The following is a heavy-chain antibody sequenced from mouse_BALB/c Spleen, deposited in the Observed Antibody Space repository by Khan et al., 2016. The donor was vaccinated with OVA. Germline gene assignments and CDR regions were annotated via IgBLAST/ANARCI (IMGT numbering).Heavy chain of an antibody. CDR1: GFSLTSYG. Sequence: QVQLKESGPGLVAPSQSLSITCTVSGFSLTSYGVHWVRQPPGKGLEWLGVIWAGGSTNYNSALMSRLSISKDNSKSQVFLKMNSLQTDDTAMYYCARDDGYYEDAMDYWGQGTSVTVSS. J-gene: IGHJ4*01. CDR2: IWAGGST. CDR3: ARDDGYYEDAMDY. V-gene: IGHV2-9*02. D-gene: IGHD2-3*01.